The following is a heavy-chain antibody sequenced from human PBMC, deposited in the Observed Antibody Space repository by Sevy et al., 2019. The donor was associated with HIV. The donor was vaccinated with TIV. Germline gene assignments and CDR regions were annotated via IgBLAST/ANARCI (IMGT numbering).Heavy chain of an antibody. CDR3: STTRDYYDSSGYPFDY. D-gene: IGHD3-22*01. Sequence: ASVKVSCKVSGYTLTELSMHWVRQAPGKGLEWMATFDPEDGETIYAQKFQGRVTMTEDTSTDTAYMELSSLRSEDTALYYCSTTRDYYDSSGYPFDYWGQGTLVTVSS. J-gene: IGHJ4*02. CDR1: GYTLTELS. V-gene: IGHV1-24*01. CDR2: FDPEDGET.